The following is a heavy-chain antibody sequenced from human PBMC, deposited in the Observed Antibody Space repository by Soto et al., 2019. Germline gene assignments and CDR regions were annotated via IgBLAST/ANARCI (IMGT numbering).Heavy chain of an antibody. D-gene: IGHD2-8*01. CDR1: GGSVSSGSYY. J-gene: IGHJ5*02. CDR3: ARAVGYCTNGVCSRFDP. V-gene: IGHV4-61*01. CDR2: IYYSGST. Sequence: QVQLQESGPGLVKPSETLSLTCTVSGGSVSSGSYYWSWIRQPPGKGLEWIGYIYYSGSTNYNPSLKSRVTISVDTSKNQFSLKLSSVTAADTAVYYCARAVGYCTNGVCSRFDPWGQGTLVTVSS.